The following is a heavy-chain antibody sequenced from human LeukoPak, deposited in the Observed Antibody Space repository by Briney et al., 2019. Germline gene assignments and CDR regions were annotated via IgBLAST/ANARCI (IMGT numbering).Heavy chain of an antibody. J-gene: IGHJ6*03. D-gene: IGHD3-22*01. Sequence: GGSLRLSCAASGFTFSSYAMSWVRQAPGKGLEWVSSISSSSSYIYYADSVKGRFTISRDNAKNSLYLQMNSLRAEDTAVYYCARDAGNNYYDSSGYYYQGTHYYYYMDVWGKGTTVTVSS. CDR2: ISSSSSYI. CDR1: GFTFSSYA. CDR3: ARDAGNNYYDSSGYYYQGTHYYYYMDV. V-gene: IGHV3-21*01.